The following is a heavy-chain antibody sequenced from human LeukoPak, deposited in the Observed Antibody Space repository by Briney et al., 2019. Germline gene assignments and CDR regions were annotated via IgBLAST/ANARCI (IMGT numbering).Heavy chain of an antibody. V-gene: IGHV3-11*01. J-gene: IGHJ6*02. CDR3: ASEYYYYGMDV. Sequence: GGSLRLSCAASGSTFSDYYMSWIRQAPGKGLEWVSYISSSGSTIYYADSVKGRFTISRDNAKNSLYLQMNSLRAEDTAVYYCASEYYYYGMDVWGQGTTVTVSS. CDR1: GSTFSDYY. CDR2: ISSSGSTI.